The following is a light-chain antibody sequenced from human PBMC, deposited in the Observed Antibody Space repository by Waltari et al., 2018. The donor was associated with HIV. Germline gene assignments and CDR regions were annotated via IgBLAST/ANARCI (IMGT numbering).Light chain of an antibody. Sequence: QSALTQPPSASGSPGQSVTISCTGTSSDVGGYKYVSWYQQNPGKAPKLMIYEVSKRPSGVPDRFSVSKSGNTASLTVSGLQAEDEADYYCSSYAGRNNYVFGTGTKVTVL. CDR1: SSDVGGYKY. J-gene: IGLJ1*01. V-gene: IGLV2-8*01. CDR2: EVS. CDR3: SSYAGRNNYV.